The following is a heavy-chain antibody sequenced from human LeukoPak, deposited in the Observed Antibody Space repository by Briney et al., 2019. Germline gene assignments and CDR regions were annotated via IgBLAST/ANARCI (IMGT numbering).Heavy chain of an antibody. Sequence: ASVKVSCKASGYTFTGYYMHWVRQAPGQGLEWMGWINPNSGGTNYAQKFQGRVTMTRDTSISTAYMELSRLRSDDTAVYYCARAASGSYYLGGAFDIWGQGTMVTVSS. CDR3: ARAASGSYYLGGAFDI. V-gene: IGHV1-2*02. CDR2: INPNSGGT. J-gene: IGHJ3*02. CDR1: GYTFTGYY. D-gene: IGHD1-26*01.